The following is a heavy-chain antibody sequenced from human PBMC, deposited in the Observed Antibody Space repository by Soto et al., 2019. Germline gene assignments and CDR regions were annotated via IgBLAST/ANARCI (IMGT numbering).Heavy chain of an antibody. CDR1: GYTFTGYY. V-gene: IGHV1-2*02. J-gene: IGHJ4*02. CDR2: INPNSGGT. D-gene: IGHD1-7*01. CDR3: ARVLRGYWNYGPYFDY. Sequence: QVQLVQSGAEVKKPGASVKVSCKASGYTFTGYYMHWVRQAPGQGLEWMGWINPNSGGTNYAQKFQGRVTMTRDTSISTAYMELSRLRSDDTAVYYCARVLRGYWNYGPYFDYWGQGTLVTVSS.